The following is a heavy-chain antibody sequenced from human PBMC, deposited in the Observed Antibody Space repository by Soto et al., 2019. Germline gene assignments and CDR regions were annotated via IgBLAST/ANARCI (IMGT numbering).Heavy chain of an antibody. J-gene: IGHJ3*02. CDR1: GGSISSGGYY. D-gene: IGHD6-13*01. Sequence: SETLSLTCTVSGGSISSGGYYWSWIRQHPGKGLEWIGYIYYSGSTYYNPSLKSRVTISVDTSKNQFSLKLSSVTAADTAVYYCARDLSGNDAFDIWGQGTMVTVSS. CDR2: IYYSGST. CDR3: ARDLSGNDAFDI. V-gene: IGHV4-31*03.